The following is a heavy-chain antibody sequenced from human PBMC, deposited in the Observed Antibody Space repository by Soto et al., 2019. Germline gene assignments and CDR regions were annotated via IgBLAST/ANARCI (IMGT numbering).Heavy chain of an antibody. J-gene: IGHJ5*02. D-gene: IGHD6-13*01. V-gene: IGHV4-59*01. CDR2: IYYSGST. Sequence: TLSLTCTVSGGSISSYYWSWIRQPPGKGLEWIGYIYYSGSTNYNPSLKSRVTISVDTSKNQFSLKLSSVTAADTAVYYCARVAAARMDNLYNWFDPWGQGTLVTVSS. CDR1: GGSISSYY. CDR3: ARVAAARMDNLYNWFDP.